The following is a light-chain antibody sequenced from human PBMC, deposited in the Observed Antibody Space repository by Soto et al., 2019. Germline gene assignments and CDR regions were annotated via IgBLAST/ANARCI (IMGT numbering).Light chain of an antibody. CDR1: QSITTW. CDR3: QKCKVAPFT. J-gene: IGKJ4*01. Sequence: DIQMTQSPSTLSASVGDRVTITCRASQSITTWLAWYQQKPGKAPKLLIYKATNLQSGVPSRFSGSGSGTEFSLTISSLQPDDFATYYCQKCKVAPFTFGGGTKVDIK. CDR2: KAT. V-gene: IGKV1-5*03.